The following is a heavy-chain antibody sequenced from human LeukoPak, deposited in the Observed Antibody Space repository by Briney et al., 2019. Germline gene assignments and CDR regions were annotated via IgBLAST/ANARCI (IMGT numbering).Heavy chain of an antibody. D-gene: IGHD3-10*01. CDR3: AKSFFPRGGMDAFDI. V-gene: IGHV4-39*07. J-gene: IGHJ3*02. CDR2: IYYSGST. Sequence: ASETLSLTCTVSGGSVNSGADYWGWIRQPPGKGLEWIGSIYYSGSTYYNPSLKSRVTISVDTSKNQFSLKLSSVTAADTAVYYCAKSFFPRGGMDAFDIWGQGTIVTVSS. CDR1: GGSVNSGADY.